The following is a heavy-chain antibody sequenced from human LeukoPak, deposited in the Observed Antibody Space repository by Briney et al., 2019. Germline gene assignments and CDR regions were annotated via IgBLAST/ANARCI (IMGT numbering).Heavy chain of an antibody. CDR2: IHYTGST. J-gene: IGHJ4*02. CDR1: GDSITRHY. Sequence: SETLSLTCTVSGDSITRHYWNWIRQSPGKALEWIGYIHYTGSTNTNPSLRSRVTISVDTSNSQFSLKLNSVTAADTAVYSCARSGDSPSFDSWGQETLVTVSS. CDR3: ARSGDSPSFDS. D-gene: IGHD4-17*01. V-gene: IGHV4-59*11.